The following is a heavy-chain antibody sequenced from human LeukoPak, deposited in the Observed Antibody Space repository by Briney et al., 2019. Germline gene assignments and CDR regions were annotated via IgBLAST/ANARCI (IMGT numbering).Heavy chain of an antibody. CDR2: FDPEDGET. Sequence: GASVKVSCKVSGYTLTELSMHWVRQAPGKGLEWMGGFDPEDGETIYAQKFQGRVTITADKSTSTAYMELSSLRSEDTAVYYCARDLGGYYDSSGYYSFGYWGQGTLVTVSS. D-gene: IGHD3-22*01. V-gene: IGHV1-24*01. CDR1: GYTLTELS. J-gene: IGHJ4*02. CDR3: ARDLGGYYDSSGYYSFGY.